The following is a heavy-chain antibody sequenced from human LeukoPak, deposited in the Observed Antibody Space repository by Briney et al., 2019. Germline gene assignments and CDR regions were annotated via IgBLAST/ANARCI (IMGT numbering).Heavy chain of an antibody. D-gene: IGHD2-15*01. V-gene: IGHV1-18*01. J-gene: IGHJ6*02. CDR3: ARQYCSGGSCQYYYGMDV. CDR2: ISACNGNT. Sequence: ASVKVSCKASGYTFTTYGISWVRQAPGQGLEWMGWISACNGNTKYAQKFQGSVTMTTDTSTSTVYMELRSLRSDDTALYYCARQYCSGGSCQYYYGMDVWGQGTTVTVSS. CDR1: GYTFTTYG.